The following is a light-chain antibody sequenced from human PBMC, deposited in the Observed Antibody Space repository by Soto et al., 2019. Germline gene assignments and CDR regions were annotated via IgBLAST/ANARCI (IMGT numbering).Light chain of an antibody. J-gene: IGKJ1*01. CDR3: QQYGSSPWT. CDR2: GAS. V-gene: IGKV3-20*01. CDR1: QSIRSNY. Sequence: ETVLTQSPGTLSLSPGERATLSCRASQSIRSNYLAWYRQTPGQAPRLLIYGASNRATGIPDRFSGSGSGTDFTLIISRLEPEDFALYYCQQYGSSPWTFGQGTKVKSN.